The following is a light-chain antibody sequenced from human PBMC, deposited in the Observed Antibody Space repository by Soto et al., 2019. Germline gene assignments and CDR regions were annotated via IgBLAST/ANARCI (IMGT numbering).Light chain of an antibody. CDR3: QQYKNWPYP. J-gene: IGKJ2*01. V-gene: IGKV3-15*01. Sequence: EIVMTQSPATLSVSPGDRATLSCRASQSVSSNLAWYQQKPGQAPRLLIYGASTRATGIPARFSGSRSGTEFTLTISRLQYEDFAVYYCQQYKNWPYPFCHGTKLLI. CDR2: GAS. CDR1: QSVSSN.